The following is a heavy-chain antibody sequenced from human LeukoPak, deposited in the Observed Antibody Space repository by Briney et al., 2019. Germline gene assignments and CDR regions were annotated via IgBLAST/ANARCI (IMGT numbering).Heavy chain of an antibody. Sequence: GSLRLSCAASGITLSSSGMHWVRQAPGKGLERVALLWFDGNNKYYADSVKGRFTISRDDPKNTLYLQMNSLRVEDTAVYYCAGGSGWLSYYWGQGTLVTVSS. CDR2: LWFDGNNK. J-gene: IGHJ4*02. CDR3: AGGSGWLSYY. V-gene: IGHV3-33*01. CDR1: GITLSSSG. D-gene: IGHD3-10*01.